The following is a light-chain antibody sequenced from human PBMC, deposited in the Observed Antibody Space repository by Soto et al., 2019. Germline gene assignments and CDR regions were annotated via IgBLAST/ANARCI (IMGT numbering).Light chain of an antibody. CDR2: GAS. V-gene: IGKV3-20*01. CDR3: HQYGSSPP. J-gene: IGKJ1*01. CDR1: QSVSSSY. Sequence: EIVLTQSPGTLSLSPGERATLSCRASQSVSSSYLAWYQQKPGQAPRLLIYGASSRATGIPDMFSGSGSGTDFTLTISRLGTEDCAVYYCHQYGSSPPFGQGTKVEIK.